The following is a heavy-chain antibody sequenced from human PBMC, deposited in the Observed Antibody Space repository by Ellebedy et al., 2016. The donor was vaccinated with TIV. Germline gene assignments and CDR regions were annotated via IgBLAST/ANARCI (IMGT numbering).Heavy chain of an antibody. V-gene: IGHV3-23*01. J-gene: IGHJ4*02. CDR3: AKSPWSNGDPLDFDY. CDR2: ISGSGGST. Sequence: GESLKISXAASGFTFSSYAMSWVRQAPGKGLEWVSAISGSGGSTYYADSVKGRFTISRDNSKNTLYLQMNSLRAEDTAVYYCAKSPWSNGDPLDFDYWGQGTLVTVSS. CDR1: GFTFSSYA. D-gene: IGHD4-17*01.